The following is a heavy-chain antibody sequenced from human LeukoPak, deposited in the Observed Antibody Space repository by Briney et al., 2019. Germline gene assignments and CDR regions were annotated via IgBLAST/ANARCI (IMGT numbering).Heavy chain of an antibody. CDR1: GGSFSGYY. CDR2: ISHSGST. V-gene: IGHV4-34*01. J-gene: IGHJ4*02. D-gene: IGHD6-6*01. Sequence: SETLSLTCAVYGGSFSGYYWSWIRQPPGKGLEWIGEISHSGSTNYNPSLKSRVTISVDTSKNQFSLKLSSVTAADTAVYYCASSSSTADYWGQGTLVTVSS. CDR3: ASSSSTADY.